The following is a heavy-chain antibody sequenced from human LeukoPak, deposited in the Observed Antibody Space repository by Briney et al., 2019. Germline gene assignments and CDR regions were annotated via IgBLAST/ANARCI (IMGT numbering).Heavy chain of an antibody. CDR1: GGSISSGGYY. CDR3: ARGDPREVRYFDWLFDY. Sequence: SETLSLTCTVSGGSISSGGYYWSWIRQHPGKGLEWFGYIYYSGSTYYNPSLKSRVTISVDTSKNQFSLKLSSVTAADTAVYYCARGDPREVRYFDWLFDYWGQGTLVTVSS. V-gene: IGHV4-31*03. J-gene: IGHJ4*02. D-gene: IGHD3-9*01. CDR2: IYYSGST.